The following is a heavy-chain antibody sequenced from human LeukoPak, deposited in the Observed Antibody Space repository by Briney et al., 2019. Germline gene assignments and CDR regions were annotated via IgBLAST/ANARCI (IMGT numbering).Heavy chain of an antibody. CDR3: ARSPSSVLLWFGELTLTLSDY. D-gene: IGHD3-10*01. CDR2: ISAYNGNT. CDR1: GYTFTSYG. Sequence: GASVKVSCKASGYTFTSYGISWVRQAPGQGLEWMGWISAYNGNTNYAQKLQGRVTMTTDTSTSTAYMELRSLRSDDTAVYYCARSPSSVLLWFGELTLTLSDYWGQGTLVTVSS. V-gene: IGHV1-18*01. J-gene: IGHJ4*02.